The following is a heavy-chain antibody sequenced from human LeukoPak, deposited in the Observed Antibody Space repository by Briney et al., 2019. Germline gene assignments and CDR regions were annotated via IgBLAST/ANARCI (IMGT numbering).Heavy chain of an antibody. J-gene: IGHJ4*02. CDR2: ISGSGGST. Sequence: PGGSLRLSCAASGFTSSSYAMSWVRQAPGKGLEWVSAISGSGGSTYYADSVKGRFTISRDNSKNTLYLQMNSLRAEDTAVYYCAKDWSVEYSSSSGYWGQGTLVTVSS. V-gene: IGHV3-23*01. CDR3: AKDWSVEYSSSSGY. D-gene: IGHD6-6*01. CDR1: GFTSSSYA.